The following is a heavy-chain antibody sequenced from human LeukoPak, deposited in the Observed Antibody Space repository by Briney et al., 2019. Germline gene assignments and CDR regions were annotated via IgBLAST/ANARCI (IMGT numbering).Heavy chain of an antibody. V-gene: IGHV3-7*01. J-gene: IGHJ4*02. CDR2: TKEDGSEK. Sequence: GGSLRLSCGASGFTFSTYWMSWVRQAPGKGLEWVANTKEDGSEKYYVDSVKGRFTISRDNAKNSLYLQMNSLRPEDTAVYYCARRRNDYGLDYWGQGTLVTVSS. D-gene: IGHD4-17*01. CDR1: GFTFSTYW. CDR3: ARRRNDYGLDY.